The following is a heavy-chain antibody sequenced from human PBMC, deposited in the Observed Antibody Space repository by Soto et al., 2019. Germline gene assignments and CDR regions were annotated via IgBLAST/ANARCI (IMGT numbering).Heavy chain of an antibody. D-gene: IGHD3-3*01. CDR1: GYTFTGYY. Sequence: GASVKVSCKASGYTFTGYYMHWVRQAPGQGLEWMGWISANSGNTNYAQKLQGRVTMTTDTSTSTAYMELRSLRSDDTAVYYCARDLGSGYFDYWGQGTLVTVSS. CDR3: ARDLGSGYFDY. V-gene: IGHV1-18*04. J-gene: IGHJ4*02. CDR2: ISANSGNT.